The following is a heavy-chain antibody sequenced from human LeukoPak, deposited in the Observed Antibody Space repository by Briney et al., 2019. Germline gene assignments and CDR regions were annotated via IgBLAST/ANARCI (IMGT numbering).Heavy chain of an antibody. CDR1: GGSISSSSYY. D-gene: IGHD1-14*01. J-gene: IGHJ4*02. CDR2: VFYTGTT. V-gene: IGHV4-39*01. Sequence: SETLSLTCTVSGGSISSSSYYWGWIRQPPGKRLEWIGSVFYTGTTYCNPSLKSRVTISVDTSKTQFSLRLSSVTATDTAVYYCAWSNGTWRYFFDSWGQGTLVTVSS. CDR3: AWSNGTWRYFFDS.